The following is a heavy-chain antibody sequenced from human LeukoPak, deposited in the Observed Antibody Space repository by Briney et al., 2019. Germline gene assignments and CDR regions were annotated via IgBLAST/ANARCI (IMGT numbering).Heavy chain of an antibody. CDR2: INHSGST. CDR1: GGSFSGYY. J-gene: IGHJ4*02. CDR3: ARERLYYYDSSGYYLGYFDY. D-gene: IGHD3-22*01. V-gene: IGHV4-34*01. Sequence: PSETLSLTCAVYGGSFSGYYWSWICQPPGKGLEWIGEINHSGSTNYNPSLKSRVTISVDTSKNQFSLKLSSVTAADTAVYYCARERLYYYDSSGYYLGYFDYWGQGTLVTVSS.